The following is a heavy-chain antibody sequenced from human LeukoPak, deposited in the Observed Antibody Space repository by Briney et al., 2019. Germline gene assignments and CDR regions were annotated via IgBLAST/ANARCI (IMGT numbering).Heavy chain of an antibody. CDR3: ARDAPVADYYDSTGIFDY. CDR2: ISYDGSNK. Sequence: GGSLRLSCAASGFTFSSYAMHWVRQAPGKGLEWVAVISYDGSNKYYADSVKGRFTISRDNSKNTLYLQMNSLRAEDTAVYYSARDAPVADYYDSTGIFDYWGQGTLVTVSS. D-gene: IGHD3-22*01. V-gene: IGHV3-30*04. CDR1: GFTFSSYA. J-gene: IGHJ4*02.